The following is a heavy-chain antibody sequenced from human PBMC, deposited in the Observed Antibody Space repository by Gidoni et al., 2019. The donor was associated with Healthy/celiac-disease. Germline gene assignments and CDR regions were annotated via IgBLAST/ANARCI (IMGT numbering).Heavy chain of an antibody. CDR2: IYWDDDK. V-gene: IGHV2-5*02. D-gene: IGHD2-2*01. Sequence: QLTLKESGPTLVKPTQTLTLTCTLSGFSLRTSGVGVGWTRQPPGKALAWLALIYWDDDKRYSPSLKSRLTITKDTSKNQVVLTMTNMDPVDTATYYCAHRPRSNSGSAFDIWGQGTMVTVSS. J-gene: IGHJ3*02. CDR1: GFSLRTSGVG. CDR3: AHRPRSNSGSAFDI.